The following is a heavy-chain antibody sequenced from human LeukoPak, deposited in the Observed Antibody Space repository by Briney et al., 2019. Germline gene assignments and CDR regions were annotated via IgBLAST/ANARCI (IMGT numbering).Heavy chain of an antibody. CDR1: GFTVSSNY. CDR2: IYSGGST. D-gene: IGHD6-6*01. V-gene: IGHV3-66*01. Sequence: GGSLRLSCAASGFTVSSNYMSWVRQAPGKGLEWVSVIYSGGSTYYADSVKGRFTISRDNANNALNLQINSLRAEDTALYYCARGDGTSSGLYFHYWGQGTLVTVSS. CDR3: ARGDGTSSGLYFHY. J-gene: IGHJ4*02.